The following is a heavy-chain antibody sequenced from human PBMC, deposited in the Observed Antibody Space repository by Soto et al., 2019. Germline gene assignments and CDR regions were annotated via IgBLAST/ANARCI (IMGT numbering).Heavy chain of an antibody. Sequence: EVQLVESGGGWVQPGGSLRLSCAASGFTFSDYSINWVRQAPGKGLEWLSYISDRSSSTMYYADSVKGRFTISRDNTKNSVYLQMNSLRDDDTAVYYCARVAGPRIPVANFDYWGQGTLVTVSS. J-gene: IGHJ4*02. CDR3: ARVAGPRIPVANFDY. CDR1: GFTFSDYS. V-gene: IGHV3-48*02. CDR2: ISDRSSSTM. D-gene: IGHD6-19*01.